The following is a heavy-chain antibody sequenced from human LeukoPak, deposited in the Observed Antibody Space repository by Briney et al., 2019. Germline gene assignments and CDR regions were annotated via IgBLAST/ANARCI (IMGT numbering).Heavy chain of an antibody. D-gene: IGHD2/OR15-2a*01. CDR3: ARPSTRSTSYYFYYYGMDV. J-gene: IGHJ6*02. CDR2: ICSSSTYI. CDR1: GFTFRSYS. V-gene: IGHV3-21*01. Sequence: GGSLSLSCAASGFTFRSYSMTWVRQPPVEGLEWVSSICSSSTYIYYADSVKGRFTISRDNAMNSVYLQMNSLRGEDTAVYYCARPSTRSTSYYFYYYGMDVWGQGTTVTVSS.